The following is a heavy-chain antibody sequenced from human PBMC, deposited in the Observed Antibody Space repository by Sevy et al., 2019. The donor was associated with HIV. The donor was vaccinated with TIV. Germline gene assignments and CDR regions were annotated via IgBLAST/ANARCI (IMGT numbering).Heavy chain of an antibody. CDR1: GFTFSKYS. D-gene: IGHD2-8*01. CDR2: LSFGCGEI. CDR3: AREECTKPHEY. V-gene: IGHV3-23*01. Sequence: GGSLRLSCAASGFTFSKYSMSWVRQPPGKGLEWVSTLSFGCGEINYADSVKGRFTISIDNSKSSVYLQMKNLRPEDTDVYYCAREECTKPHEYWGQRTLVTVSS. J-gene: IGHJ4*02.